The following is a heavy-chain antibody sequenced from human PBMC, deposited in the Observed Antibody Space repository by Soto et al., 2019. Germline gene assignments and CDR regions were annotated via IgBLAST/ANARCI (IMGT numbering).Heavy chain of an antibody. D-gene: IGHD1-26*01. CDR2: IIPILGSA. CDR1: GGSFSSNA. CDR3: ASRERVDAFDI. Sequence: PSVKVSCKASGGSFSSNAISWVRQAPGQGLEWMGGIIPILGSANYAQKFQVRLTITADGSTTTTYMELNSLRSEDAAVYYCASRERVDAFDIWGQGTLVTVSS. J-gene: IGHJ3*02. V-gene: IGHV1-69*13.